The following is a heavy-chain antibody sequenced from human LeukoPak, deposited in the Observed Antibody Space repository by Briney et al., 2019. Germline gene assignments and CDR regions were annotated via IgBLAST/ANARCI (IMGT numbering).Heavy chain of an antibody. Sequence: SETLSLTCTVSGDSISSGDYYWSWIRQPAGKGLEWIGRISSSGSTNYNPSLKSRVTISVDTSKNQFSLKLSSVTAADTAVYYCVRDIYDDNNWGQGTLVTVSS. D-gene: IGHD3-16*01. CDR3: VRDIYDDNN. J-gene: IGHJ4*02. CDR2: ISSSGST. CDR1: GDSISSGDYY. V-gene: IGHV4-61*02.